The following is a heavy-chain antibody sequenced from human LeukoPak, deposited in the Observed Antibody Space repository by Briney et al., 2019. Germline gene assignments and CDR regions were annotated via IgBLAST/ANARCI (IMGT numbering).Heavy chain of an antibody. CDR3: ARGYGDKFDP. V-gene: IGHV1-69*05. CDR2: IIPIFGTA. J-gene: IGHJ5*02. CDR1: GGTFSSYA. D-gene: IGHD4-17*01. Sequence: ASAKVSCKASGGTFSSYAIGWVRQAPGQGLEWMGGIIPIFGTANYAQKFQGRVTITTDESTSTAHMELNSLRSEDTAVYYCARGYGDKFDPWGQGTLVTVSS.